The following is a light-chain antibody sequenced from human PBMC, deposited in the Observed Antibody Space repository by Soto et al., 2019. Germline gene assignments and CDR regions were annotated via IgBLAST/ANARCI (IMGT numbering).Light chain of an antibody. CDR2: YDD. CDR3: CSYAGSYTPLV. CDR1: SYNIGNNV. J-gene: IGLJ1*01. Sequence: SVLTQPPSVSEAPTQRVTIACSGSSYNIGNNVVNWYQQLPGKAPKLLIYYDDLLPSGVPDRFSGSKSGNTASLTISGLQAEDEAAYYCCSYAGSYTPLVFGTGTKVTVL. V-gene: IGLV1-36*01.